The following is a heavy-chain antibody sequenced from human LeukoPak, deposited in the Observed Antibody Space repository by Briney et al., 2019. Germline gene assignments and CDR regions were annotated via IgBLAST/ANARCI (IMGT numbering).Heavy chain of an antibody. CDR1: AFTSSSYA. D-gene: IGHD3-22*01. CDR2: ISGSGLST. Sequence: GGSLRLSCAASAFTSSSYAMGWVRQAPGKGLEWVSTISGSGLSTYYADSVKGRFTISRDNSKNTLYLQMNSLRAEDTAAYYCAKDAAYYYDSGGYYSGYFDYWGQGTLVTVSS. J-gene: IGHJ4*02. CDR3: AKDAAYYYDSGGYYSGYFDY. V-gene: IGHV3-23*01.